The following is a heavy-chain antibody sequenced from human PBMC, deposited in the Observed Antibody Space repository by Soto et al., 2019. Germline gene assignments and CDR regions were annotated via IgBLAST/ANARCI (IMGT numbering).Heavy chain of an antibody. CDR1: GASTSSGGYY. D-gene: IGHD4-17*01. Sequence: QVQLQESGPGLVKPSQTLSLTCTVSGASTSSGGYYWSWIRQPPGKGLEWIGYIYNSGTTYYNPYVKSRITISGDTAENQFSLNLRSVSAADTAIYYCASVGDYGDYALGSWGQGTLVTVSS. V-gene: IGHV4-31*03. CDR2: IYNSGTT. CDR3: ASVGDYGDYALGS. J-gene: IGHJ5*02.